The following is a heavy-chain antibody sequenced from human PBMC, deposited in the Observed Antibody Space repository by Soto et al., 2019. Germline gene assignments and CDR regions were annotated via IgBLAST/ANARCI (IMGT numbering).Heavy chain of an antibody. D-gene: IGHD4-17*01. Sequence: QLQLQESGPGLVKPSETLSLTCTVSGGSISSSSYYWGWIRQPPGKGLEWIGSIYYSGSTYYNPSLKSRVTISVDTSKIQFSLTLSSVTAADTAVYYCARPVYGDYARGMDVWGQGTTVTVSS. CDR2: IYYSGST. CDR3: ARPVYGDYARGMDV. V-gene: IGHV4-39*01. CDR1: GGSISSSSYY. J-gene: IGHJ6*02.